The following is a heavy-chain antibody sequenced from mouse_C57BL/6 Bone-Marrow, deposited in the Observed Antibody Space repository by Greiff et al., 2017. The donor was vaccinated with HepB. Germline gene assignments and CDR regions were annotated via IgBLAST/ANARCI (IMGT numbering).Heavy chain of an antibody. CDR3: ARMRAPVGGDYAMDY. J-gene: IGHJ4*01. Sequence: EVKLMESGGGLVQSGRSLRLSCATSGFTFSDFYMEWVRQAPGKGLEWIAASRNKANDYTTEYSASVKGRFIVSRDTSQSILYLQMNALRAEDTAIYYCARMRAPVGGDYAMDYWGQGTSVTVSS. CDR2: SRNKANDYTT. CDR1: GFTFSDFY. V-gene: IGHV7-1*01. D-gene: IGHD1-1*01.